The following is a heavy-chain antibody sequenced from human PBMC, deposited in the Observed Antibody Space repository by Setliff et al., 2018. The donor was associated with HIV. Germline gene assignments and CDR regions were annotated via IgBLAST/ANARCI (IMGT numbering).Heavy chain of an antibody. CDR2: ISHSGRT. J-gene: IGHJ4*02. D-gene: IGHD2-15*01. Sequence: PSETLSLTCAVYVGSFSGYYWSWIRQPPGKGLEWIGEISHSGRTNYNPSLKSRVTISVDTSKNQFSLKLSSVTAADTAMYYCARHPPYCSGGSCYRGRGYYFDYWGQGTLVTVSS. CDR1: VGSFSGYY. CDR3: ARHPPYCSGGSCYRGRGYYFDY. V-gene: IGHV4-34*01.